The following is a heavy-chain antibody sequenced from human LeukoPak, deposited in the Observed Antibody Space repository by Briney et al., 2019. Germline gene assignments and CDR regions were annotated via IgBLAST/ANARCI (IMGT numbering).Heavy chain of an antibody. CDR1: GFTFSSYA. D-gene: IGHD3-10*01. Sequence: PGGSLRLSCAASGFTFSSYAMNWVRQAPGKGLEWVSTISGSGGSTYYADSVKGRFIFSRDNSKNTLYLQMNSLRAEDTAVYYCAKDLWWFGEYDAFDIWGQGTMTVSS. V-gene: IGHV3-23*01. CDR3: AKDLWWFGEYDAFDI. CDR2: ISGSGGST. J-gene: IGHJ3*02.